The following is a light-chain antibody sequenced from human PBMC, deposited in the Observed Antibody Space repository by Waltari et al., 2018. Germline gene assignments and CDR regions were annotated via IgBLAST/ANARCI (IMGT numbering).Light chain of an antibody. CDR3: QQTYSAPFYT. Sequence: DIQMTQSPSSLSASVVDRVTITCRASQSITNYLNWYQLRSGEAPKLLIFVSSTLQSGVPSRFSGSGSGTDFTLTISNLQPEDFATYFCQQTYSAPFYTFGQGTRLEI. CDR1: QSITNY. CDR2: VSS. V-gene: IGKV1-39*01. J-gene: IGKJ2*01.